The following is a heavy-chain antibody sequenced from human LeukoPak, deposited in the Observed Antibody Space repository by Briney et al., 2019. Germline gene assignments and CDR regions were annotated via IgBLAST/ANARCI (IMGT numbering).Heavy chain of an antibody. V-gene: IGHV3-23*01. J-gene: IGHJ4*02. D-gene: IGHD3-22*01. CDR3: AKWVRDSSAPPKYYFDY. Sequence: GGSLRLSCAASGFTFSSYAMSWVRQAPGKGLEWVSAISGSGGSTYYADSAKGRFTISRDNSKNTLYLQMNSLRAEDTAVYYCAKWVRDSSAPPKYYFDYWGQGTLFTVSS. CDR1: GFTFSSYA. CDR2: ISGSGGST.